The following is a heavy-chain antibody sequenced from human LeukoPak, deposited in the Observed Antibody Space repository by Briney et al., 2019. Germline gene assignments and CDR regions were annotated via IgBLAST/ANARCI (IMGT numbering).Heavy chain of an antibody. CDR2: ISGSGSST. V-gene: IGHV3-23*01. D-gene: IGHD6-19*01. CDR3: AKDKQWLVIRGAFDI. CDR1: GFTFSNYA. Sequence: GGSLRLSCAASGFTFSNYAMSWVRQAPGKGLEWVSAISGSGSSTYYADSVKGRFTISRDNSKNTLYLQMNSLRAEDTAVYYCAKDKQWLVIRGAFDIWGQGTMVTVSS. J-gene: IGHJ3*02.